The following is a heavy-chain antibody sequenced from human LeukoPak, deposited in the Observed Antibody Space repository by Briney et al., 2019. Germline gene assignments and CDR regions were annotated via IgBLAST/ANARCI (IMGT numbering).Heavy chain of an antibody. CDR2: ISYDGSNK. CDR3: ARGVSHGPATFDN. Sequence: GGSLRLSCAASGFTFSSFPIHWVRQAPGKGLEWVALISYDGSNKNYADSVKGRFTISRDNSANTLFVQMSSLRPDDTAVYYCARGVSHGPATFDNWGQGTLVIVSS. D-gene: IGHD5-18*01. J-gene: IGHJ4*02. CDR1: GFTFSSFP. V-gene: IGHV3-30*04.